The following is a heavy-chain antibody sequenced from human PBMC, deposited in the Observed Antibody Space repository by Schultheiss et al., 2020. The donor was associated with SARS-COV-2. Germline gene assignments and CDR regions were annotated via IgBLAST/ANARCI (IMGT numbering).Heavy chain of an antibody. V-gene: IGHV4-59*01. J-gene: IGHJ6*03. Sequence: SETLSLTCNVSGGSISGYYWSWIRQPPGKGLEWIGEIYHSGSTNYNPSLKSRVTISVDTSKNQFSLKLSSVTAADTAVYYCARQPDYYGDYYYYMDVWGKGTTVTVSS. D-gene: IGHD4-17*01. CDR3: ARQPDYYGDYYYYMDV. CDR1: GGSISGYY. CDR2: IYHSGST.